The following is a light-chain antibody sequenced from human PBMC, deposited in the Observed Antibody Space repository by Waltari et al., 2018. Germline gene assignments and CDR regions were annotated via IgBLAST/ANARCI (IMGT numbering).Light chain of an antibody. V-gene: IGLV4-69*01. J-gene: IGLJ3*02. CDR1: SGHSINI. CDR2: VTSEGSH. CDR3: QTGGHGTWV. Sequence: QLVLTQSPSASASLGASVKFTCTLSSGHSINIISWQPQPPVKGPRDLMKVTSEGSHSKGDEIPDRFSGSGSGTERYLTISSVQSEDEADYYCQTGGHGTWVFGGGTKLTVL.